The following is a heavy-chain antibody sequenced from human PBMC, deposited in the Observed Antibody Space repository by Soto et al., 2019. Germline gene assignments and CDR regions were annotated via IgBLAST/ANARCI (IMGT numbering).Heavy chain of an antibody. D-gene: IGHD3-3*01. CDR2: FDPEDGET. J-gene: IGHJ5*02. Sequence: ASVKVSCKVSGYTLTELSMHWVRQAPGKGLEWKGGFDPEDGETIYAQKFQGRVTMTEDTSTDTAYMELSSLRSEDTAVYYCATVLFGSGYYTGANWFDPWGQGTLVTVSS. CDR1: GYTLTELS. V-gene: IGHV1-24*01. CDR3: ATVLFGSGYYTGANWFDP.